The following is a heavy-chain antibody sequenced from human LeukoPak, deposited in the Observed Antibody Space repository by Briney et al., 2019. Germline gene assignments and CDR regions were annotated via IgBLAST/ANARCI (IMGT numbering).Heavy chain of an antibody. CDR2: INYRGST. Sequence: SETLSLTCTVSGGSISSGDYYWSWIRQPPGKELEWIASINYRGSTYYNPSLKSRVTISVDTSKNQFSLRLSSVTAADTAVYFCARYVVYGSGKYYFDYWGQGSLVTVSS. CDR3: ARYVVYGSGKYYFDY. CDR1: GGSISSGDYY. D-gene: IGHD3-10*01. J-gene: IGHJ4*02. V-gene: IGHV4-39*01.